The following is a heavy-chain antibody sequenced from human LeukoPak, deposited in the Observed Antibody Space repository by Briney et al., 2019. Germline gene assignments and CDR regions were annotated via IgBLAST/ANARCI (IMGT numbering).Heavy chain of an antibody. CDR2: INQDGGAK. J-gene: IGHJ4*02. CDR1: GFIFSNYW. D-gene: IGHD1-1*01. CDR3: ARAPTTGTVDY. V-gene: IGHV3-7*01. Sequence: GGSLRLSCAASGFIFSNYWMSWVRQAPGKGLEWVANINQDGGAKYYVDSLKGRFTISRDNIEKSLYLQLISLTADDTAVYFCARAPTTGTVDYWGQGTLVTVSS.